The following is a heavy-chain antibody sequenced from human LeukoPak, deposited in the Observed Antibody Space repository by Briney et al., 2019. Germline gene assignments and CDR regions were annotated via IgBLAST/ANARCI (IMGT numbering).Heavy chain of an antibody. CDR1: GGSFRGYY. CDR3: ARATRRIQLIGY. J-gene: IGHJ4*02. D-gene: IGHD5-18*01. Sequence: SETLSLACAVYGGSFRGYYGSWIRQPPRKGLEWGGEINHSGSTNYNPSLKSRMAISVDKSKNQFSLKLSSVTAADTAVYYCARATRRIQLIGYWGQGKLVTVSS. V-gene: IGHV4-34*01. CDR2: INHSGST.